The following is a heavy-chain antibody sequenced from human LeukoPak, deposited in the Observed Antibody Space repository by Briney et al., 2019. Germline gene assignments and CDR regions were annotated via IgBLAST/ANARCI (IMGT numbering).Heavy chain of an antibody. CDR1: GFSFSIYD. Sequence: PGGSLRLSCGASGFSFSIYDMSWIRQAPGKGLEWVSAISGSGGRTYYADSVKGRFTISRDNPRNTVYLQINSLRAEDTAVYYCAKDSYFDYWGQGTLVTVSS. CDR2: ISGSGGRT. J-gene: IGHJ4*02. CDR3: AKDSYFDY. V-gene: IGHV3-23*01.